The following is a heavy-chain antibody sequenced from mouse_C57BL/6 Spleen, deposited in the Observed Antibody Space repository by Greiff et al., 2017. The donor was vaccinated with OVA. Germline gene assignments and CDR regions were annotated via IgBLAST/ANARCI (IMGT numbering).Heavy chain of an antibody. V-gene: IGHV14-3*01. J-gene: IGHJ4*01. D-gene: IGHD1-1*01. CDR3: ASYYGSSYEGAMDY. Sequence: VQLQQSVAELVRPGASVKLSCTASGFNIKNTYMHWVKQRPEQGLEWIGRIDPANGNTKYAPKFQGKATITSDTSSNTAYLQLSSLTSEDTAIYYCASYYGSSYEGAMDYWGQGTSVTVSS. CDR1: GFNIKNTY. CDR2: IDPANGNT.